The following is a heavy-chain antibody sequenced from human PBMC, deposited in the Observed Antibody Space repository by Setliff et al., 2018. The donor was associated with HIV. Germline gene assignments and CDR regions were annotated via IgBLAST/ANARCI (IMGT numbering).Heavy chain of an antibody. D-gene: IGHD3-22*01. V-gene: IGHV4-4*09. CDR3: ARSEDYYDSSGDAFEI. CDR2: IYSSGST. Sequence: SETLSLTCTVSGGAISTHYWTWIRQPPGKGLEWIGYIYSSGSTHQNPSLKSRVTMSVDTSKNQFSLKLSSVTAADTAVYYCARSEDYYDSSGDAFEIWGQGTMVTVSS. J-gene: IGHJ3*02. CDR1: GGAISTHY.